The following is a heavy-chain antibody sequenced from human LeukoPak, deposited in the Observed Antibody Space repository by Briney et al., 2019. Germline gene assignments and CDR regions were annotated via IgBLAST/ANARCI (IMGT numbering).Heavy chain of an antibody. J-gene: IGHJ3*02. CDR3: ARLSTSDAFDI. D-gene: IGHD5/OR15-5a*01. CDR1: GFTFSSYS. CDR2: ISSSSSYI. V-gene: IGHV3-21*01. Sequence: GGSLRLSCAAPGFTFSSYSMNWVRQAPGKGLEWVSSISSSSSYIYYADSVKGRFTISRDNAKNSLYLQMNSLRAEDTAVYYCARLSTSDAFDIWGQGTMVTVSS.